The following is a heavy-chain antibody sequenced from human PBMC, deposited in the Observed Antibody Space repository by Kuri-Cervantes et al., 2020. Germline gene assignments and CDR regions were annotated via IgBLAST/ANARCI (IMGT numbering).Heavy chain of an antibody. D-gene: IGHD5-18*01. Sequence: GGSLRLSCAASGFTFSGSAMHWVRQASGKGLEWVGRIRSKANSYATAYAASVKGRFTISRDDSKSIAYLQMNSLKTEDTAVYYCTRDAPGYSYGYADYWGQGTLVTVSS. CDR1: GFTFSGSA. CDR2: IRSKANSYAT. J-gene: IGHJ4*02. CDR3: TRDAPGYSYGYADY. V-gene: IGHV3-73*01.